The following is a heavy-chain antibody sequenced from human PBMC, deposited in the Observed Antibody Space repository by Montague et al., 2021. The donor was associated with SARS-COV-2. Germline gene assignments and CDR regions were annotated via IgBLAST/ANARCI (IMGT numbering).Heavy chain of an antibody. Sequence: SLRLSCAASGFTLHDYAMHWVRQTPGKGLEWVSGISWNSDRKDYADSVKGRFTISRDNAKNVLYLQMNSLRREDTAWYYCAKDTSSWIRELPDYWGQGTLVTVSS. D-gene: IGHD5-12*01. CDR1: GFTLHDYA. V-gene: IGHV3-9*01. CDR2: ISWNSDRK. CDR3: AKDTSSWIRELPDY. J-gene: IGHJ4*02.